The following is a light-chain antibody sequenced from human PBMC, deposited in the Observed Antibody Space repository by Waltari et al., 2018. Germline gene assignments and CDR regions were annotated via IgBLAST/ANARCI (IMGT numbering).Light chain of an antibody. Sequence: EIVMTQSPATLSVSPGERATLSCRASQSVSSNLAWYQQKPGQAPRLLIYGASTRVTGIPARFRGSGSGTEFTLTISSLQSEDFAVYYCQQYNNWPLFFGGGTKVEI. CDR3: QQYNNWPLF. V-gene: IGKV3-15*01. CDR2: GAS. J-gene: IGKJ4*01. CDR1: QSVSSN.